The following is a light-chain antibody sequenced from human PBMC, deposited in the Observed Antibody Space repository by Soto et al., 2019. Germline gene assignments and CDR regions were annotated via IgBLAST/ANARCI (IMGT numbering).Light chain of an antibody. Sequence: ILMTQSPATLSVSPGERATLSCRDSQSVSNNLAWYQQKPGQAPRLLIYDASTRATGIQARFSGSGSGTEFTLTISGLQSEDFAVYYCQQYNNWPPWTFGQGTKVEIK. J-gene: IGKJ1*01. CDR2: DAS. CDR3: QQYNNWPPWT. CDR1: QSVSNN. V-gene: IGKV3-15*01.